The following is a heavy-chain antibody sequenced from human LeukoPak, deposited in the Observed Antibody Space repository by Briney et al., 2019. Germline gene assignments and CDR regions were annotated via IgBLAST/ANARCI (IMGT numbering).Heavy chain of an antibody. Sequence: GRSLRLSCAASGFPFSGYAMHWVRQAPGKGLEWVAVISYDGSNKYYADSVKGRFTISRDNSENTLFLQMSILRAEDTAVYYCAKDRLYYDSSGGFDYWGQGILVTVSS. V-gene: IGHV3-30-3*01. CDR3: AKDRLYYDSSGGFDY. CDR2: ISYDGSNK. D-gene: IGHD3-22*01. J-gene: IGHJ4*02. CDR1: GFPFSGYA.